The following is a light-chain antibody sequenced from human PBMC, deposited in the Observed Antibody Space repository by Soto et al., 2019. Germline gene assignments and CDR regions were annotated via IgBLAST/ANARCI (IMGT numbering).Light chain of an antibody. CDR2: GVS. Sequence: QTALTQPASVYGSPGQSITISCTGTSSDVGAYNYVSWYQQHPGKAPKLMIYGVSNRPSGIPNRFSGSKSGNTASLTISGLQAEDEADYYCNSYTTTSTVVFGGGTKLTVL. CDR1: SSDVGAYNY. J-gene: IGLJ3*02. CDR3: NSYTTTSTVV. V-gene: IGLV2-14*01.